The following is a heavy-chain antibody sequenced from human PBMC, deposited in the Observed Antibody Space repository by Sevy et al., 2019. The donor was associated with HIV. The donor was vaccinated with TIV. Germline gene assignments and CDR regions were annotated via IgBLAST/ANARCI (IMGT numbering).Heavy chain of an antibody. CDR2: ISGSGGST. Sequence: GGSLRLSCAASGFTFSSYAMSWVRQAPGKGLEWVSAISGSGGSTYYADSVKVRFTISRDNSKNTLYLQMNSLRAEDTAVYYCAKDPPYYYDSSGYYPPDYWGQGTLVTVSS. J-gene: IGHJ4*02. D-gene: IGHD3-22*01. CDR1: GFTFSSYA. V-gene: IGHV3-23*01. CDR3: AKDPPYYYDSSGYYPPDY.